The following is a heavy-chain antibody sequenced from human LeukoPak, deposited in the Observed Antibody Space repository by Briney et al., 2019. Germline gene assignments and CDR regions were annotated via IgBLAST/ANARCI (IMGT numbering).Heavy chain of an antibody. D-gene: IGHD5-18*01. CDR2: INAGNGDA. V-gene: IGHV1-3*01. J-gene: IGHJ4*02. CDR3: ARDEIGLPSDY. Sequence: GASVKVSCKASGYTFTTYAIHWVRQAPGRSLEWMGRINAGNGDAKYSQNFHDRITITRDTSASTVYMELTSLRSEDTAVYYCARDEIGLPSDYWGQGTLVTVSS. CDR1: GYTFTTYA.